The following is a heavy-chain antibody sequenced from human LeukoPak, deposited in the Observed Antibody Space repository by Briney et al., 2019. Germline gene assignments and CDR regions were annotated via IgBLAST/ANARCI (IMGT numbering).Heavy chain of an antibody. J-gene: IGHJ4*02. D-gene: IGHD2-15*01. CDR1: GGSISSSTYY. Sequence: SETLSLTCTVSGGSISSSTYYWGWIRQPPGKGLEWVGNVYYSGSTYYNPSLKSRVTISVDTSKRHFSLKLTSVTAADTAVYYCAGRVVLAALGYWGQGDLVTVSS. CDR3: AGRVVLAALGY. V-gene: IGHV4-39*02. CDR2: VYYSGST.